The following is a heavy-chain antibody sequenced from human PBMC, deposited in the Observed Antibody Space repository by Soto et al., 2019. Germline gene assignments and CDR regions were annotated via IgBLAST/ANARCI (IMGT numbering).Heavy chain of an antibody. Sequence: QVQLVQSGAEVKKPGASVKVSCRASGYTFTTYTLLWVRQAPGQRLEWMAWINPGNGDTNYSQNFHGRVTATRDTSARTAYMEMSSLVTETTATYYGARKEPGFEIGWACALDIWGQGTMVTVSS. CDR3: ARKEPGFEIGWACALDI. V-gene: IGHV1-3*01. D-gene: IGHD3-10*01. CDR1: GYTFTTYT. J-gene: IGHJ3*02. CDR2: INPGNGDT.